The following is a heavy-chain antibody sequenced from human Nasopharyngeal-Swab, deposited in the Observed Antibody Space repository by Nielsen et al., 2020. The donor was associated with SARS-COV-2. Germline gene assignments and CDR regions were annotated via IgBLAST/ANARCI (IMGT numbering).Heavy chain of an antibody. CDR3: ATSHLGYYFGMDV. Sequence: SMKISCAASGFTFDDYAMHWVRQGPGTGLAWVSCISWKSDIIGYADSVKGRFTISRDNAKNSLYLQMNSLKSEDTALYYCATSHLGYYFGMDVWGQGTTVTVSS. CDR2: ISWKSDII. J-gene: IGHJ6*02. CDR1: GFTFDDYA. V-gene: IGHV3-9*01.